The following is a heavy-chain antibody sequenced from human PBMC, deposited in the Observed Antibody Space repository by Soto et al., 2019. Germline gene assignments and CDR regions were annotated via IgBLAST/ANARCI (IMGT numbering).Heavy chain of an antibody. J-gene: IGHJ4*02. V-gene: IGHV1-2*02. Sequence: ASVKVSCKASGYTFTGHYIHWVRQAPEQGPEWMGEIGPESGATRYAQKFQGRVTMTRDTSITTVYMELKNLSPDDTAVYYCGRGRSGQIVVDYWGQGTLVTVSS. CDR2: IGPESGAT. CDR1: GYTFTGHY. D-gene: IGHD1-26*01. CDR3: GRGRSGQIVVDY.